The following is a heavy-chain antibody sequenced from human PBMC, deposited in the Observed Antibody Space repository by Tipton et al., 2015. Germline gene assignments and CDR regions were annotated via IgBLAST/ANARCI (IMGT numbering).Heavy chain of an antibody. V-gene: IGHV4-39*07. CDR3: ARDLEHGMDV. J-gene: IGHJ6*02. CDR2: IYYTGST. Sequence: TLSLTCAVSGGSVSSSSYYWGWIRQPPGKGLEWIGTIYYTGSTSYNPSLKSRVTISVDTSKNQFSLKLSSVTAADTAVYFCARDLEHGMDVWGQGTTVTVS. CDR1: GGSVSSSSYY.